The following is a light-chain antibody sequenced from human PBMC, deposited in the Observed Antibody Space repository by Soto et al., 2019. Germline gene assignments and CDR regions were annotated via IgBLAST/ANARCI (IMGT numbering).Light chain of an antibody. Sequence: EIMMTQSPGTLSASPGERATLSCRASQSVSSNLAWYQQKPGQAPRLLIYAVSTRATGIPARFSGSGSGTEFTLTISSLQSEDFAVYYNKWPLTFGQGPKVEIK. CDR3: KWPLT. CDR1: QSVSSN. J-gene: IGKJ1*01. V-gene: IGKV3-15*01. CDR2: AVS.